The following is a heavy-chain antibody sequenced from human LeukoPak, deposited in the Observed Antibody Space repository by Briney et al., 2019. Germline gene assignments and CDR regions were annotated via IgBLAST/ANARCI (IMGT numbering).Heavy chain of an antibody. CDR2: ISGSGGST. Sequence: GGSRRLSCAAPGFTFSSFAMSGVRQAPGKGLDWVSAISGSGGSTYYADSVKGRFTISRDNSKNTLYLQMNSLRAEDTAVYYCAKVTLGYYDSSGYPPWFDPWGQGTLVTVSS. CDR1: GFTFSSFA. J-gene: IGHJ5*02. CDR3: AKVTLGYYDSSGYPPWFDP. V-gene: IGHV3-23*01. D-gene: IGHD3-22*01.